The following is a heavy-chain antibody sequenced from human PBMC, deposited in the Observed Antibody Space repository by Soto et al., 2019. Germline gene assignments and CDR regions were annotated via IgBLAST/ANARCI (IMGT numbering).Heavy chain of an antibody. CDR2: IWYDGSNK. V-gene: IGHV3-33*01. CDR3: ARDAIITIFGVVIPVHYYYGMDV. D-gene: IGHD3-3*01. CDR1: GFTFSSYG. J-gene: IGHJ6*02. Sequence: QVQLVESGGGVVQPGRSLRLSCAASGFTFSSYGMHWVRQAPGKGLEWVAVIWYDGSNKYYADSVKGRFTISRDNSKNTLYLQMNSLRAEDTAVYYCARDAIITIFGVVIPVHYYYGMDVWGQGTTVTVSS.